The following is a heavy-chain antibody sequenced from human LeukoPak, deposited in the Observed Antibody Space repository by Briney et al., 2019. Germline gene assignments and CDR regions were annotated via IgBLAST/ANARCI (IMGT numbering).Heavy chain of an antibody. CDR1: GYTFTNYY. Sequence: GASVTVSFKASGYTFTNYYIHWVRQAPGQGLEWMGWISAYNGNTNYAQKLQGRVTMTTDTSTSTAYMELRSLRSDDTAVYYCARAAMVRGVITEGDYWGQGTLVTVSS. CDR3: ARAAMVRGVITEGDY. J-gene: IGHJ4*02. D-gene: IGHD3-10*01. V-gene: IGHV1-18*04. CDR2: ISAYNGNT.